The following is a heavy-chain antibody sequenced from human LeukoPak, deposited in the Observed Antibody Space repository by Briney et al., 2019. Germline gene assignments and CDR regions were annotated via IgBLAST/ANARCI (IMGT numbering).Heavy chain of an antibody. J-gene: IGHJ5*02. D-gene: IGHD3-10*01. V-gene: IGHV4-59*02. CDR2: IDYSGST. Sequence: SETLSLTCTVSGGSVSSYYWSWIRQPPGKGLEWIGYIDYSGSTNYNPSLKSRVTILLDTSKNQFSLKLTSVTAADTAVYYCARGTDYYGSGRPSGVYWFDPWGQGTLVTVSS. CDR1: GGSVSSYY. CDR3: ARGTDYYGSGRPSGVYWFDP.